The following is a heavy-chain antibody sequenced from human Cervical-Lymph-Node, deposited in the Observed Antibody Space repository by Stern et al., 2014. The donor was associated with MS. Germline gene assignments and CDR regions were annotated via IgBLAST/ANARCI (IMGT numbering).Heavy chain of an antibody. CDR1: GFTFSSYG. CDR2: IWYDGSNK. V-gene: IGHV3-33*01. Sequence: VQLVESGGGVVQPGRSLRLSCAASGFTFSSYGMHWVRQAPGKGLEWVAVIWYDGSNKYYADSVKGRFTISSDNSKHTLYLPMNSLRAEDTAVYYCARGGGSWGYFDYWGQGTLVTVSS. CDR3: ARGGGSWGYFDY. D-gene: IGHD1-26*01. J-gene: IGHJ4*02.